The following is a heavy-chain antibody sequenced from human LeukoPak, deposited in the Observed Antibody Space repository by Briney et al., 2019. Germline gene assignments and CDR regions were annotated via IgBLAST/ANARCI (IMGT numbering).Heavy chain of an antibody. CDR1: GYTFTSYD. V-gene: IGHV1-8*01. Sequence: GTSLKISCKASGYTFTSYDINWVRQATGQGLEWMGWMNPNSGNTGYAQQFQGRVTMTRNTSISTAYMELSSLRSEDTAVYYCARVYYYGMDVWGQGTTVSVSS. J-gene: IGHJ6*02. CDR3: ARVYYYGMDV. CDR2: MNPNSGNT.